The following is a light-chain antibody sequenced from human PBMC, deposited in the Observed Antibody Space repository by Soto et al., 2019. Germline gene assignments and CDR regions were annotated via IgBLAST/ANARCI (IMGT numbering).Light chain of an antibody. CDR2: EVN. Sequence: QSALTQPPSASGSPGQSVAISCTGTSSDVGGYNYVSWYQQHPGKAPKLMIYEVNKRPSGVPDRFSGSKSGNTASLTVSGLQAEDEADYYCSSYTSSSTPHVVFGGGTQLTVL. J-gene: IGLJ2*01. CDR1: SSDVGGYNY. V-gene: IGLV2-8*01. CDR3: SSYTSSSTPHVV.